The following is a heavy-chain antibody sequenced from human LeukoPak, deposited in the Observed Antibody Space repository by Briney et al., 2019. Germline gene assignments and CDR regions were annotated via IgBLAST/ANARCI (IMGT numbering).Heavy chain of an antibody. CDR1: GGSFSGYY. CDR2: IYTSGST. J-gene: IGHJ5*02. Sequence: SETLSLTCAFYGGSFSGYYWSWIRQPPGKGLEWTGYIYTSGSTNYNPSLKSRVTISVDTSKNQVSLKLSTVTAADTAVYYCARHPCSTNCKGGFDPWGQGTLVTVSS. CDR3: ARHPCSTNCKGGFDP. D-gene: IGHD2-2*01. V-gene: IGHV4-4*09.